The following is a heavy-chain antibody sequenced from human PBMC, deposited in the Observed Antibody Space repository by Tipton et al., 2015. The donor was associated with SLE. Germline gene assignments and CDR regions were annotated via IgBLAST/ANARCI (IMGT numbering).Heavy chain of an antibody. CDR3: AREQWLVLWGYFYY. CDR2: IYTSETT. D-gene: IGHD6-19*01. CDR1: GGSISSSSYY. Sequence: GLVKPSETLSLTCTVSGGSISSSSYYWGWIRQPPGKGLEWIGNIYTSETTNYNPSLKSRVTISVDTSKNQFSLKLTSVTAADTAVYYCAREQWLVLWGYFYYWGQGSLVTVSS. V-gene: IGHV4-39*07. J-gene: IGHJ4*02.